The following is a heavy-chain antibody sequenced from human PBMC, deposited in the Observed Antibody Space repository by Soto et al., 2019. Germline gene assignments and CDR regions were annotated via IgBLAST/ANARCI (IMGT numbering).Heavy chain of an antibody. D-gene: IGHD6-6*01. J-gene: IGHJ3*02. CDR2: ISSSSSYI. V-gene: IGHV3-21*01. Sequence: PGGSLRLSCAASGFTFSSYSMNWVRQAPGKGLEWVSSISSSSSYIYYADSVKGRFTISRDNAKNSLYLQMNSLRAEDTAVYYCARLPRPDDAFDIWGQGTMVNVS. CDR1: GFTFSSYS. CDR3: ARLPRPDDAFDI.